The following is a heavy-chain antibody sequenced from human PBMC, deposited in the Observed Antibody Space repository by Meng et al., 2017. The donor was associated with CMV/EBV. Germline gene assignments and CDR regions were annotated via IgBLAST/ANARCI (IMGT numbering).Heavy chain of an antibody. CDR2: INPNSGGT. V-gene: IGHV1-2*02. CDR3: AREGIAARVYYYGMDV. D-gene: IGHD6-13*01. J-gene: IGHJ6*02. CDR1: GFTFSSYA. Sequence: GGSLRLSCAASGFTFSSYAMHWVRQAPGQGLEWMGWINPNSGGTNYAQKFQGRVTMTRDTSISTAYMELSRLRSDDTAVYYCAREGIAARVYYYGMDVWGQGTTVTVSS.